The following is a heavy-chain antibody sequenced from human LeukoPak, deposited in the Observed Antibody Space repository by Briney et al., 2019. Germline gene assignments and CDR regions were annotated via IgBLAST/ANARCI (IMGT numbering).Heavy chain of an antibody. CDR3: AREGGGDSNYVGFGEYYYYYYMDV. D-gene: IGHD4-11*01. CDR1: GFTFSSYW. Sequence: GGSLRLSCAASGFTFSSYWMRWVRQAPGKGLEWVANIKQDGSEKYYVDSVKGRFTISRDNAKNSLYLQMNSLRAEDTAVYYCAREGGGDSNYVGFGEYYYYYYMDVWGKGTTVTVSS. V-gene: IGHV3-7*01. CDR2: IKQDGSEK. J-gene: IGHJ6*03.